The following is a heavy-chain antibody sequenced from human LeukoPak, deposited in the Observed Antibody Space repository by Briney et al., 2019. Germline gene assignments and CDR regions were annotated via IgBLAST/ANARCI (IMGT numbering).Heavy chain of an antibody. Sequence: PSETLSLTCAVSGGSISSSSYYWGWIRQPPGKGLEWIGCIYYSGSTNYNPSLKSRVTISVDTSKNQFSLKLSSVTAADTAVYYCARLWRVTSNKDYYYYMDVWGKGTTVTVSS. V-gene: IGHV4-61*05. J-gene: IGHJ6*03. D-gene: IGHD2-21*01. CDR3: ARLWRVTSNKDYYYYMDV. CDR2: IYYSGST. CDR1: GGSISSSSYY.